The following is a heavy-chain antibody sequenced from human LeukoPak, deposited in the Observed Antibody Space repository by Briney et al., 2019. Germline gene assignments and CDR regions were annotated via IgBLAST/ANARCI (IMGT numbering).Heavy chain of an antibody. Sequence: TGGSLRLSCAASGFTFSSYAMHWVRQAPGKGLEWVAVISYDGSNKYYADSVKGRFTISRDNSKNTLYLQMNSLRAEDTAVYYCARDYDSSGYYWGTFDYWGQGTLVTVSS. D-gene: IGHD3-22*01. CDR3: ARDYDSSGYYWGTFDY. CDR2: ISYDGSNK. J-gene: IGHJ4*02. CDR1: GFTFSSYA. V-gene: IGHV3-30*04.